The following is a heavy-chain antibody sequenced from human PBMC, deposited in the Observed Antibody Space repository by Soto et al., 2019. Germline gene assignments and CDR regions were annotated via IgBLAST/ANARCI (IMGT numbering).Heavy chain of an antibody. D-gene: IGHD2-21*02. V-gene: IGHV3-23*01. CDR2: IRGSGGGT. J-gene: IGHJ4*02. Sequence: GGSLRLSCAASGFTFSSYAMTWVRQAPGKGLEWVSTIRGSGGGTYYADSVKGRFTISRGNSKNTLYLQMNSLRAEDTAVYFCAKDPAWSSDWYYFDYWGQGALVTVSS. CDR1: GFTFSSYA. CDR3: AKDPAWSSDWYYFDY.